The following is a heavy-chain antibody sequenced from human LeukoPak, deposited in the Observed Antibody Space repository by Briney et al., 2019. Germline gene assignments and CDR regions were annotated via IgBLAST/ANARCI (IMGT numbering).Heavy chain of an antibody. D-gene: IGHD1-14*01. V-gene: IGHV1-2*02. J-gene: IGHJ5*02. Sequence: ASVKVSCKASGYTFTGYYMHWVRQAPGQGPEWMGWINPDSGGSEYGQKFQGRVTFTSDTSSTTIYMEVRSLKSDDTAVYYCARDMTGGIWARATSFDPWGQGTLVTVSS. CDR3: ARDMTGGIWARATSFDP. CDR2: INPDSGGS. CDR1: GYTFTGYY.